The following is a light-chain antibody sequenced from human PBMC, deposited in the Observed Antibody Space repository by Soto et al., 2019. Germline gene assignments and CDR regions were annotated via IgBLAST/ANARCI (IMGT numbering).Light chain of an antibody. CDR3: GTWDSSLCAAV. J-gene: IGLJ3*02. CDR1: SSNIGNNY. Sequence: QSVLTQPPSVSAAPGQKVTISCSGSSSNIGNNYVSWYQQLPGTAPKLLIYENNKRPSGIPDRFSGSKSGTSATLGITGLQTGDEADYYCGTWDSSLCAAVFGGGTKLTVL. CDR2: ENN. V-gene: IGLV1-51*02.